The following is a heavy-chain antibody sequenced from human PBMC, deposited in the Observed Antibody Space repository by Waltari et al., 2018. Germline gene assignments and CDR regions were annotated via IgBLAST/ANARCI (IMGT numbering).Heavy chain of an antibody. V-gene: IGHV3-7*01. D-gene: IGHD3-16*01. Sequence: EVQLVESGGGLVQPGGSLRLSCAASGFTFSSYWMSWVRQAPGKGLEWVANIKQDGSEKYDVDSVKGRFTISRDNAKNSLYLQMNSLRAEDTAVYYCARAFLYYDYIWGQSGYYGMDVWGQGTTVTVSS. CDR1: GFTFSSYW. CDR3: ARAFLYYDYIWGQSGYYGMDV. J-gene: IGHJ6*02. CDR2: IKQDGSEK.